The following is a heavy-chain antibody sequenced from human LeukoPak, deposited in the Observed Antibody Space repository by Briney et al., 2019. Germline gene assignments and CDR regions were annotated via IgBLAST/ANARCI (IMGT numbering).Heavy chain of an antibody. Sequence: PGGSLRLSCAASGFTFSSYGMNWVRQAPGKGLEWVSSISSSTSYIYYADSVKGRFTISRDSAKNSLYLQMNSLRAEDTAVYYCARNDDSSAYLDYWGQGTLVTVS. J-gene: IGHJ4*02. CDR2: ISSSTSYI. CDR1: GFTFSSYG. V-gene: IGHV3-21*01. CDR3: ARNDDSSAYLDY. D-gene: IGHD3-22*01.